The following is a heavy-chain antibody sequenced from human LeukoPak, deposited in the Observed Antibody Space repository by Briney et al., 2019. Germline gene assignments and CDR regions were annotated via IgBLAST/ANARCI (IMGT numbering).Heavy chain of an antibody. CDR2: ISATGGTT. D-gene: IGHD2-15*01. V-gene: IGHV3-23*01. J-gene: IGHJ6*03. Sequence: GGTLRLSCAASGFTFNSYDMSWVRQAPGKGLEWVSAISATGGTTYYADSVKGRFTISRDNSKNTLYLQMNSLRAEDTAIYYCAKNGDRGAYCSGGSCYPYYYYYIDVWGKGTTVTISS. CDR1: GFTFNSYD. CDR3: AKNGDRGAYCSGGSCYPYYYYYIDV.